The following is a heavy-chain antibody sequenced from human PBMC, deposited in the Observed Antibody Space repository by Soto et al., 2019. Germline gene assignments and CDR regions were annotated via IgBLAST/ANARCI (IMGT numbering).Heavy chain of an antibody. J-gene: IGHJ6*03. D-gene: IGHD2-2*01. V-gene: IGHV2-5*02. CDR1: GFSLSTSGVG. Sequence: SGPTLVNPTQTLTLTCTFSGFSLSTSGVGVGWIRQPPGKALEWLALIYWDDDKRYSPSLKSRLTITKDTSKNQVDLTMTNMVPVETAIYYCSRIGDCSNRGGNHYNRGVLGRGTTVTGSS. CDR3: SRIGDCSNRGGNHYNRGV. CDR2: IYWDDDK.